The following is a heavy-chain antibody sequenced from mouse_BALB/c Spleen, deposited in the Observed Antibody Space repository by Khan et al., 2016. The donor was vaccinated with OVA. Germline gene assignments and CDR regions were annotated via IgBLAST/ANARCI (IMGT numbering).Heavy chain of an antibody. CDR1: GYSITSDYA. CDR3: ARSVTITTVVATDFDY. Sequence: VQLQESGPGLVKPSQSLSLTCTVTGYSITSDYAWNWIRQFPGNKLEWMGYISYSGRTSYNPSLTSRISITRDTSKNPFFLQLNSVTTEDSATYYGARSVTITTVVATDFDYWGQGTTLTVSS. D-gene: IGHD1-1*01. CDR2: ISYSGRT. J-gene: IGHJ2*01. V-gene: IGHV3-2*02.